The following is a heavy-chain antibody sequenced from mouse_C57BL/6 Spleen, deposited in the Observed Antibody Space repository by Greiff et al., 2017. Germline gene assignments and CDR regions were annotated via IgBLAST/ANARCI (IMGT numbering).Heavy chain of an antibody. V-gene: IGHV1-26*01. J-gene: IGHJ1*03. Sequence: VQLQQSGPELVKPGASVTISCKASGYTFTDYYMNWVKQSHGKSLEWIGDINPNNGGTSYNQKFKGKATLTVDKSSSTAYMELRSLTSEDSAVYYCARYGGSSFCWYFDVWGTGTTVTVSS. D-gene: IGHD1-1*01. CDR1: GYTFTDYY. CDR3: ARYGGSSFCWYFDV. CDR2: INPNNGGT.